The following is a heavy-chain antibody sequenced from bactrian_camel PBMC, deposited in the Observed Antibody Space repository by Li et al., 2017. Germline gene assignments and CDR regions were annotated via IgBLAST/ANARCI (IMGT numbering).Heavy chain of an antibody. CDR3: AEGRGSRGEHCYSLIY. Sequence: HVQLVESGGGLVQPGGSLRLSCAESGFTFSVYSMYWVRQAPGKEREGVARIATGSGNTYYADSVKGRFTISQDSARNTVYLQMNNLQPEDTATYYCAEGRGSRGEHCYSLIYWGQGTQVTVS. CDR2: IATGSGNT. V-gene: IGHV3S1*01. D-gene: IGHD6*01. CDR1: GFTFSVYS. J-gene: IGHJ4*01.